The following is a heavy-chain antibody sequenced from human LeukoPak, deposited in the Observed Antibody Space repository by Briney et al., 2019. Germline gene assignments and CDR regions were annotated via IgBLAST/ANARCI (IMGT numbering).Heavy chain of an antibody. CDR2: IRYDGSNK. CDR3: AKDYYYFWSGYYLDAFDI. V-gene: IGHV3-30*02. Sequence: GGSLRLSCAASGFTFSSYGMHWVRQAPGKGLEWVAFIRYDGSNKYYADSVKGRFTISRDNSKNTLYLQMNSLRAEDTAVYYCAKDYYYFWSGYYLDAFDIWGQGTMVTVSS. D-gene: IGHD3-3*01. CDR1: GFTFSSYG. J-gene: IGHJ3*02.